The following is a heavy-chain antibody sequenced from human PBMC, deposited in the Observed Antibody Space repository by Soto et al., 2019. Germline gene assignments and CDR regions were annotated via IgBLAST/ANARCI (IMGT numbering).Heavy chain of an antibody. CDR1: GGSISSSSYY. J-gene: IGHJ4*02. D-gene: IGHD4-17*01. CDR3: ARLRMTTVNFDY. Sequence: QLQLQESGPGLVKPSETLSLTCTVSGGSISSSSYYWGWIRQPPGKGLEWIGSIYYSGRTYYNPSLTSRVTISVDTAKNQFSLKLSSVTAADTAVYYCARLRMTTVNFDYWGQGTLVTVSS. V-gene: IGHV4-39*01. CDR2: IYYSGRT.